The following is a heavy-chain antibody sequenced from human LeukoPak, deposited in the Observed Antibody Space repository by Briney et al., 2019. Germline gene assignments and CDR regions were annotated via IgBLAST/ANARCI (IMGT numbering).Heavy chain of an antibody. V-gene: IGHV3-30*04. J-gene: IGHJ4*02. CDR1: GFTFSSYA. CDR3: AKSARGWLRDFDY. D-gene: IGHD5-12*01. Sequence: GGSLRLSCAASGFTFSSYAMHWVRQAPGKGLEWVAVISYDGSNKYYADSVKGRFTISRDNSKNTLYLQMNSLRAEDTAVYYCAKSARGWLRDFDYWGQGTLVTVSS. CDR2: ISYDGSNK.